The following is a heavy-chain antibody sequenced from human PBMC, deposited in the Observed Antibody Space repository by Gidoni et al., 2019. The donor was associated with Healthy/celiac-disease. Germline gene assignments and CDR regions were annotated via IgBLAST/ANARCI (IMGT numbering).Heavy chain of an antibody. CDR2: IYYSGST. J-gene: IGHJ4*02. CDR3: ARQGELRYFDWLLAENYFDY. CDR1: GGSISSSSYY. V-gene: IGHV4-39*01. D-gene: IGHD3-9*01. Sequence: QLQLQESGPGLVKPSETLSLTCTVSGGSISSSSYYWGWIRQPPGKGLEWIGSIYYSGSTYYNPSLKSRVTISVDTSKNQFSLKLSSVTAADTAVYYCARQGELRYFDWLLAENYFDYWGQGTLVTVSS.